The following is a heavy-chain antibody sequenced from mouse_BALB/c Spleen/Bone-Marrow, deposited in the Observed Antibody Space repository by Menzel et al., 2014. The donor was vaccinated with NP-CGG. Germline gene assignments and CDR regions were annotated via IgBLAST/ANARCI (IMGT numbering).Heavy chain of an antibody. CDR2: IYPGDGDT. Sequence: QVHVKQSGAELVRPGSSAKISCKASVYAFSSYWMNWVKQRPGQGLEWIGQIYPGDGDTNYSGKFKGKATLTADESSSTAYMQLSSLTSEDSAVYFCAFGNYDFDYWGQGTTLTVAS. CDR3: AFGNYDFDY. D-gene: IGHD2-1*01. J-gene: IGHJ2*01. V-gene: IGHV1-80*01. CDR1: VYAFSSYW.